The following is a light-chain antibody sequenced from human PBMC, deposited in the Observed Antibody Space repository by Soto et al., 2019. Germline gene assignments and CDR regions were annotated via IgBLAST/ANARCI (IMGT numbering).Light chain of an antibody. CDR2: EVS. V-gene: IGLV2-14*01. CDR3: SSYTSSSTYV. J-gene: IGLJ1*01. CDR1: SSDVGGYNY. Sequence: QSVLTQPASVSGSPGQSITISCTGTSSDVGGYNYVSWYQQHPGKAPKLMIYEVSNRPSGVSNRFSGSKSGNTASLTISGLKDEDEADYYCSSYTSSSTYVFGTGTKV.